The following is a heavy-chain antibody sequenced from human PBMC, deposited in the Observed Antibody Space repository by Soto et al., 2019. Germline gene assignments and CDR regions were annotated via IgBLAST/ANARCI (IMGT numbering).Heavy chain of an antibody. CDR1: GGSISSSSYY. CDR2: IYYSGST. V-gene: IGHV4-39*01. CDR3: RYYDSSGYPTN. J-gene: IGHJ4*02. D-gene: IGHD3-22*01. Sequence: SETLSLTCTVSGGSISSSSYYWGWIRQPPGKGLEWIGSIYYSGSTYYNPSLKSRVAISVDTSKNQFSLKLSSVTAADTAVYYGRYYDSSGYPTNWGQGTLVTVSS.